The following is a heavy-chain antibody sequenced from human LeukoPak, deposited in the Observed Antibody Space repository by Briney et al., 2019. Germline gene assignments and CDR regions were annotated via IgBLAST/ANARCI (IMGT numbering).Heavy chain of an antibody. CDR3: ARDGLGYYDSSGSQAFDI. Sequence: GGSLRLSCAASGFTFSSYSMNWVRQAPGKGLGWVSSISSSSSYIYYADSVKGRFTISRDNAKNSLYLQMNSLRAEDTAVYYCARDGLGYYDSSGSQAFDIWGQGTMVTVSS. CDR1: GFTFSSYS. J-gene: IGHJ3*02. CDR2: ISSSSSYI. D-gene: IGHD3-22*01. V-gene: IGHV3-21*01.